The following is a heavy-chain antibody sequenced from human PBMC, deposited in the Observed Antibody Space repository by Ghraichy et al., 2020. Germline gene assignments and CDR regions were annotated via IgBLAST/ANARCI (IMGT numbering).Heavy chain of an antibody. J-gene: IGHJ4*02. D-gene: IGHD2-2*01. CDR3: SRETSLGFDY. Sequence: GGSLRLSCVASKFTFSSYSMNWVRQAPGKGLEWVSAISNSGDRTFYTDSVKGRFTISRDNAKNTLYLQMNSLRAEDTAVYYCSRETSLGFDYWGQGTLVTVSS. CDR2: ISNSGDRT. V-gene: IGHV3-23*01. CDR1: KFTFSSYS.